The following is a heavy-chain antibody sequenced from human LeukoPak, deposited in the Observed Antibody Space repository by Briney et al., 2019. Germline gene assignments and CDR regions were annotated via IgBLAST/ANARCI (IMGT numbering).Heavy chain of an antibody. V-gene: IGHV3-48*03. CDR1: GFTFSSYE. J-gene: IGHJ4*02. D-gene: IGHD3-22*01. CDR3: ARARTDSSGYYRWGNYFDY. CDR2: ISSSGSTI. Sequence: GGSLRLSCAASGFTFSSYEMNWVRQAPGKGLEWVSYISSSGSTIYYADSVKGRFTISRDNAKNSLYQQMNSLRAEDTAVYYCARARTDSSGYYRWGNYFDYWGQGTLVTVSS.